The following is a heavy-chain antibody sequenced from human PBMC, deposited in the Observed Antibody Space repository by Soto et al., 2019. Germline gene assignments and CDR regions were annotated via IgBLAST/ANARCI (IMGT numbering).Heavy chain of an antibody. V-gene: IGHV1-18*01. J-gene: IGHJ4*02. CDR2: ISAYNGNT. D-gene: IGHD3-22*01. Sequence: ASVKVSCKASGYTFTSYGISWVRQAPGQGLEWMGWISAYNGNTNYAQKLQGRVTMTTDTSTSTAYMELRSLRSDDTAVYYCARAYDSSGYYSFRYYFGYWGQRTLVTVSS. CDR1: GYTFTSYG. CDR3: ARAYDSSGYYSFRYYFGY.